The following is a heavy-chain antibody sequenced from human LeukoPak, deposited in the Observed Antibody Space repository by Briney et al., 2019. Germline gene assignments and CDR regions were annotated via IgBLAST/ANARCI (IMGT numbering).Heavy chain of an antibody. CDR1: GSSIGNYY. J-gene: IGHJ4*02. V-gene: IGHV4-59*08. D-gene: IGHD1-1*01. CDR2: YPYSGRT. CDR3: ARHERGAENLDY. Sequence: SEPLPLTCSGFGSSIGNYYWSWIRQPPRKGMGWIRYYPYSGRTNHNPSLKSRVTISADTSKNQFSLTLTSVTAADTAVYYCARHERGAENLDYWGQGTLVTVS.